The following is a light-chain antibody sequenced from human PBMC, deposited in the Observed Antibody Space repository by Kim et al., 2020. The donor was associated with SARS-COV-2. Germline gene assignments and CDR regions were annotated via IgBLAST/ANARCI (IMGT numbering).Light chain of an antibody. CDR3: QQSHTAPLLT. CDR2: AIS. Sequence: DIQMTQSPSSLSASVGDRVTITCRASQGIRNDLGWYQQKPGKAPRRLIYAISTLQNGVPSRFSGGGSGTEFTLTISSLQPEDVATYYCQQSHTAPLLTFGGGTKVDIK. J-gene: IGKJ4*01. V-gene: IGKV1-17*01. CDR1: QGIRND.